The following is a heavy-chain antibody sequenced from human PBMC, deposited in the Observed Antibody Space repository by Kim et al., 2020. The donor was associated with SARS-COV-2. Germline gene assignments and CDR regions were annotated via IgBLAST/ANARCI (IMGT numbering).Heavy chain of an antibody. V-gene: IGHV1-69*13. CDR2: IIPIFGTA. D-gene: IGHD3-10*01. J-gene: IGHJ4*02. CDR1: GGTFSSYA. Sequence: SVKVSCKASGGTFSSYAISWVRQAPGQGLEWMGGIIPIFGTANYAQKFQGRVTITADESTSTAYMELSSLRSEDTAVYYCAREPHYGSGFDYWGQGTLVTVSS. CDR3: AREPHYGSGFDY.